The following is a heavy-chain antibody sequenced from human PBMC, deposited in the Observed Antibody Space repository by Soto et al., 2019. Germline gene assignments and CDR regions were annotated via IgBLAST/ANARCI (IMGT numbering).Heavy chain of an antibody. Sequence: PGESLKISCRGSGYTFYTYWINWVRHKPGKGLEWMGKIDPRDSQTLYSPSFQGHVSISADKSLSTSYLQWNNLEASDTAIYFCAISPPGASPLDYWGQGFQVTVSS. CDR3: AISPPGASPLDY. J-gene: IGHJ4*02. V-gene: IGHV5-10-1*01. D-gene: IGHD7-27*01. CDR2: IDPRDSQT. CDR1: GYTFYTYW.